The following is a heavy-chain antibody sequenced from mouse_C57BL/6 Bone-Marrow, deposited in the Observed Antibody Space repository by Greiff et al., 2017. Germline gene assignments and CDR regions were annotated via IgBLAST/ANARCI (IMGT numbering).Heavy chain of an antibody. D-gene: IGHD1-1*01. Sequence: VQLQQPGAELVKPGASVKLSCKASGYTFTSYWMHWVKQRPGQGLEWIGMIHPNSGSTNYNEKFKSKATLTVDKSSSTAYMQLSSLTSEDSAVYYCARFVYYYGSSYFDYWGQGTTLTVSS. CDR2: IHPNSGST. CDR3: ARFVYYYGSSYFDY. J-gene: IGHJ2*01. CDR1: GYTFTSYW. V-gene: IGHV1-64*01.